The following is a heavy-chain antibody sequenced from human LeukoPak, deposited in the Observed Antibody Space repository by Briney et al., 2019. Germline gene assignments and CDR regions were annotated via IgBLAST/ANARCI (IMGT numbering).Heavy chain of an antibody. CDR3: AIGSHYGEGFDY. V-gene: IGHV3-74*01. Sequence: GGSLRLSCAASGFTFSSYWMHWDRQAPGKGLVWVSRINSDGSSTSYADSVKGRFTISRDNAKNSLYLQMNSLRAEDTAVYYCAIGSHYGEGFDYWGQGTLVTVSS. J-gene: IGHJ4*02. CDR2: INSDGSST. CDR1: GFTFSSYW. D-gene: IGHD4-11*01.